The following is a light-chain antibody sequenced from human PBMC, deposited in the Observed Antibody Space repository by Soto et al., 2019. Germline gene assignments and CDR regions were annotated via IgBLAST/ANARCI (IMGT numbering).Light chain of an antibody. V-gene: IGKV1-5*03. J-gene: IGKJ1*01. CDR2: KAS. Sequence: DIQMTQSTSPLSASVGDRVTITCRASQSISSWLAWYQQKPGKAPKLLIYKASSLESGVPSRFSGSGSGTEFTLTISSLQPEDFATYYCQHQRTFFQGTKVDIK. CDR3: QHQRT. CDR1: QSISSW.